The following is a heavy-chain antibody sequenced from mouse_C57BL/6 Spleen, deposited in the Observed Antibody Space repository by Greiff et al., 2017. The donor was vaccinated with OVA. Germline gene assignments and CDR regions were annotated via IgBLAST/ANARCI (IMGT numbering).Heavy chain of an antibody. D-gene: IGHD2-4*01. J-gene: IGHJ4*01. CDR2: IYPGSGNT. CDR1: GYSFTSYY. V-gene: IGHV1-66*01. Sequence: VKLQESGPELVKPGASVKISCKASGYSFTSYYIHWVKQRPGQGLEWIGWIYPGSGNTKYNEKFKGKATLTADTSSSTAYMQLSSLTSEDSAVYYCARCDYGERSYAMDYWGQGTSVTVSS. CDR3: ARCDYGERSYAMDY.